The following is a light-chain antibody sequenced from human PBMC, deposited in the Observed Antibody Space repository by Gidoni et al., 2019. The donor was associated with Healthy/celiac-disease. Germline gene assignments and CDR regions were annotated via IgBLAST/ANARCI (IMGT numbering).Light chain of an antibody. V-gene: IGKV3-15*01. CDR1: QSVSSN. Sequence: EIALTLSTATLSVSAGERATPACRASQSVSSNLAWYQQKPGQTPRLLIYGASTRATGIPARFSGSGSGAEFTLTISSLQSEDFAVYYCQQYNNWPPLTFGGGTKVEIK. CDR3: QQYNNWPPLT. CDR2: GAS. J-gene: IGKJ4*01.